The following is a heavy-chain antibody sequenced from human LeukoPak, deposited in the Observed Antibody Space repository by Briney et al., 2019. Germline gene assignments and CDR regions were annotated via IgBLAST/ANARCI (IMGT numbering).Heavy chain of an antibody. Sequence: GGSLRLSCAASGFTFSSYAMSWVRQAPGKGLERGSAISGSGGSTYYADSVKGRFTISRDNSKNTLYLQMNSLRAEDTAVYYCAKDRGGSYLVGAFDIWGQGTMVTVSS. J-gene: IGHJ3*02. CDR2: ISGSGGST. CDR3: AKDRGGSYLVGAFDI. CDR1: GFTFSSYA. D-gene: IGHD1-26*01. V-gene: IGHV3-23*01.